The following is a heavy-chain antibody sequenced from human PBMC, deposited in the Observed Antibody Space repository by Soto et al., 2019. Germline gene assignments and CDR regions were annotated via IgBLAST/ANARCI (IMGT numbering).Heavy chain of an antibody. D-gene: IGHD6-19*01. CDR2: IYPGDSDT. CDR1: GYSFTSYW. Sequence: ESLTISCKGSGYSFTSYWIGWVRQMPGKGLEWMGIIYPGDSDTRYSPSFQGQVTITADKSISTAYLQWSSLKASDTAMYYCARRGTVAGTPSYYYYGMDVWGQGT. CDR3: ARRGTVAGTPSYYYYGMDV. V-gene: IGHV5-51*01. J-gene: IGHJ6*02.